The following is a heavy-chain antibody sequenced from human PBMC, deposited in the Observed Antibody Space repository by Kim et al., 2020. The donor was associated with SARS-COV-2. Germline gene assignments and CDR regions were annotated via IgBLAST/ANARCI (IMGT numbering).Heavy chain of an antibody. Sequence: SETLSLTCAVYGGSFSGYYWSWIRQPPGKGLEWIGEINHSGSTNYNPSLKSRVTISVDTSKNQFSLKLSSVTAADTAVYYCARDPQDAFDIWGQGTMVTVSS. CDR1: GGSFSGYY. CDR3: ARDPQDAFDI. V-gene: IGHV4-34*01. J-gene: IGHJ3*02. CDR2: INHSGST.